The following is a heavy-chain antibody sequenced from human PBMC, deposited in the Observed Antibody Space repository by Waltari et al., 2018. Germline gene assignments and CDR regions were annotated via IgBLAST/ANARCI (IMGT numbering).Heavy chain of an antibody. CDR3: ARDSGYSGYNSYSFDY. J-gene: IGHJ4*02. Sequence: EVQLVESGGGLVQPGGSLRLSCAASGFTFSSYWMTWVRQAPAKGLEGVANRKQDGSVKYYVDAVRGRFTISRDNAKNSLYLQMNILRAEDTAVYYCARDSGYSGYNSYSFDYWGQGTLVTVSS. V-gene: IGHV3-7*01. CDR2: RKQDGSVK. CDR1: GFTFSSYW. D-gene: IGHD5-12*01.